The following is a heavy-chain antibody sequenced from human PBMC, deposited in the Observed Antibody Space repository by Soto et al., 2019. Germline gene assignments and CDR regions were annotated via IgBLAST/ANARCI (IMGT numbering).Heavy chain of an antibody. J-gene: IGHJ6*03. CDR2: ISSSSSYI. V-gene: IGHV3-21*01. CDR1: GFTFSSYS. Sequence: PGGSLRLSCAASGFTFSSYSMNWVRQAPGKGLEWVSSISSSSSYIYYADSVKGRFTISRDNAKNSLYLQMNSLRAEDTAVYYCARDRGSDYGDYGGYYYYYYMDVWGKGTTVTVSS. D-gene: IGHD4-17*01. CDR3: ARDRGSDYGDYGGYYYYYYMDV.